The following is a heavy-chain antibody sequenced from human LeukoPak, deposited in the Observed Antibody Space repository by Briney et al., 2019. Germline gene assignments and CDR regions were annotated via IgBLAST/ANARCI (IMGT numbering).Heavy chain of an antibody. J-gene: IGHJ5*02. CDR3: ARGEGYCSSTSCSDKPNWFDP. CDR2: INTDGSST. D-gene: IGHD2-2*01. V-gene: IGHV3-74*01. Sequence: SGGSLRLSCAASGFTFSSYWMHRVRQAPGKGLVWVSRINTDGSSTSYADSVKGRFTISRDNAKNTLYLQMNSLRAEDTAVYYCARGEGYCSSTSCSDKPNWFDPWGQGTLVTVSS. CDR1: GFTFSSYW.